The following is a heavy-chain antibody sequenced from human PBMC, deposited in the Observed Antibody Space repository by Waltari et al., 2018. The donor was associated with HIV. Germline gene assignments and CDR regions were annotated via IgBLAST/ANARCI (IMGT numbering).Heavy chain of an antibody. J-gene: IGHJ6*02. V-gene: IGHV4-34*01. CDR2: INHSGST. CDR1: GGSFSGYY. Sequence: QVQLQQWGAGLLKPSETLSLTCAVYGGSFSGYYWSWIRQPPGKGLEWIGEINHSGSTNYNPSLKSRGTISVDTSKNQFSLKLSSVTAADTAVYYCARPHGAAGDYYYGMDVWGQGTTVTVSS. D-gene: IGHD6-13*01. CDR3: ARPHGAAGDYYYGMDV.